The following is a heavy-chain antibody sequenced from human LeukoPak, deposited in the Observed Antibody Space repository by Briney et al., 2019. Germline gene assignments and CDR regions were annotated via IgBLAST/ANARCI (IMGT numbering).Heavy chain of an antibody. Sequence: GGSLRLSCSASGFTFSSYAMHWVRQAPGKGLEYVSAISSNGGSTYYADSVKGRFTISRDNSKNTLYLQMSSLRAEDTAVYYCVNDYYGSGSSPAPNFEYWGQGTLVTVSS. D-gene: IGHD3-10*01. J-gene: IGHJ4*02. CDR3: VNDYYGSGSSPAPNFEY. CDR1: GFTFSSYA. V-gene: IGHV3-64D*06. CDR2: ISSNGGST.